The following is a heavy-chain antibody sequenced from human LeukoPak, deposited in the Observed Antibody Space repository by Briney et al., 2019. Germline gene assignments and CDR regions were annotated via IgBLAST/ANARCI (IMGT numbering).Heavy chain of an antibody. CDR3: ARLWFGDFGGIDY. D-gene: IGHD3-10*01. V-gene: IGHV4-38-2*01. CDR2: IYHSGSS. CDR1: GFSISSGHY. Sequence: SETLSLTCAVSGFSISSGHYWGWIRQPPGKGPEWIGSIYHSGSSYYNPSLKSRVTISVDTSKNQFSLKLSSVTAADTAVYYCARLWFGDFGGIDYWGQGTLVTVSS. J-gene: IGHJ4*02.